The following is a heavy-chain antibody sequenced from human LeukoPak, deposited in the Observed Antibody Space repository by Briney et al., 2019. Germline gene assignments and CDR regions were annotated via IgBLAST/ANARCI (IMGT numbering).Heavy chain of an antibody. J-gene: IGHJ6*02. Sequence: SQTLSLTCVISGDSVSSNSVAWNWIRQSPSRGLEWLGRTYYRSKWYNDYAVSVKSRITINPDTSKNQFSLQLNSVTPEDTAVYYCARAPTSPPETGYSSGWYRKTYYYYYGMDVWGQGTTVTVSS. V-gene: IGHV6-1*01. CDR1: GDSVSSNSVA. CDR3: ARAPTSPPETGYSSGWYRKTYYYYYGMDV. CDR2: TYYRSKWYN. D-gene: IGHD6-19*01.